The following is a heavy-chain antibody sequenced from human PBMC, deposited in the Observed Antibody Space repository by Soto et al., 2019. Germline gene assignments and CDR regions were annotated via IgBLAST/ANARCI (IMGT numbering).Heavy chain of an antibody. CDR2: IIPMFGII. V-gene: IGHV1-69*17. CDR3: AILTPITGVY. CDR1: GGSFSTYT. D-gene: IGHD5-12*01. Sequence: QVLLVQSGAEVKKPGSSVKVSCKVSGGSFSTYTLTWVRQAPGQGLEWMGGIIPMFGIINYAQKFQGRVTITAERSTTTAYMELISLRSDDTAVYYCAILTPITGVYWGQGAQVTVSS. J-gene: IGHJ4*02.